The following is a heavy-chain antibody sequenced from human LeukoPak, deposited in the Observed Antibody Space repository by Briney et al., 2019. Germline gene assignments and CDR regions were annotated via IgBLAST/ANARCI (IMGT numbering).Heavy chain of an antibody. Sequence: SVKVSCKASGGTFSSYAISWVRQAPGQGLEWMGGIIPIFGTANYAQKFQGRVTITADESTSTAYMGLSSLRSEDTAVYYCARGPDGYDMTGYIYWGQGTLVTVSS. V-gene: IGHV1-69*13. CDR1: GGTFSSYA. CDR2: IIPIFGTA. D-gene: IGHD3-9*01. J-gene: IGHJ4*02. CDR3: ARGPDGYDMTGYIY.